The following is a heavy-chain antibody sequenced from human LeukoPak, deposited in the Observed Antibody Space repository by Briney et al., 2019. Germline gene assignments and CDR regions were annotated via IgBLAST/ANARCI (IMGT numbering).Heavy chain of an antibody. J-gene: IGHJ4*02. CDR1: GFTLSSFS. CDR3: ARMRGGYMGRYYFDY. CDR2: ISSESSGSYA. D-gene: IGHD5-24*01. V-gene: IGHV3-21*01. Sequence: GGSLRLSCAASGFTLSSFSMNWVRQVPGKGLEWVSSISSESSGSYAYYADPVRGRFTVSRDNAKNSLYLQMNSLRAEDTAVYYCARMRGGYMGRYYFDYWGQGTLVTVSS.